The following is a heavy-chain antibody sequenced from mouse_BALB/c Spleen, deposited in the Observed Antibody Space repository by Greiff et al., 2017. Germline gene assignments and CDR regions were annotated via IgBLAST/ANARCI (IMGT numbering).Heavy chain of an antibody. J-gene: IGHJ4*01. CDR3: TRGPYYYAMDY. CDR2: IYPGSGST. CDR1: GYTFTSYW. Sequence: LQQPGSELVRPGASVKLSCKASGYTFTSYWMHWVKQRHGQGLEWIGNIYPGSGSTNYDEKFKSKGTLTVDTSSSTAYMHLSSLTSEDSAVYYCTRGPYYYAMDYWGQGTSVTVSS. V-gene: IGHV1S22*01.